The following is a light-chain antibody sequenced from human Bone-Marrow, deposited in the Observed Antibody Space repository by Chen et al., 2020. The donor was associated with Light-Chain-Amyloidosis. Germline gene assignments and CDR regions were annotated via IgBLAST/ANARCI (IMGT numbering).Light chain of an antibody. V-gene: IGLV3-25*03. Sequence: SYDLPPPPSVSVSPAQTARITCSGDDLPTKYAYWYQQKPGQAPVLVIHRDTERPSGISERFSGSSSGTTATLTISGVQAEDEADYHCQSADSSGTYEVIFGGGTKLTVL. CDR2: RDT. J-gene: IGLJ2*01. CDR1: DLPTKY. CDR3: QSADSSGTYEVI.